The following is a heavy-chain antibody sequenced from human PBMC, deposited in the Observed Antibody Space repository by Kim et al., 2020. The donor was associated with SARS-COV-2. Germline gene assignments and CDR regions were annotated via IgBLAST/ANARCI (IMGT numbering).Heavy chain of an antibody. J-gene: IGHJ6*02. CDR2: INAGNGNT. CDR1: GYTFTSYA. V-gene: IGHV1-3*01. Sequence: ASVKVSCKASGYTFTSYAMHWVRQAPGQRLEWMGWINAGNGNTKYSQKFQGRVTITRDTSASTAYMELSSLRSEDTAVYYCARSGGESGYYYEENYYYGMDVWGQGTTVTVSS. D-gene: IGHD3-22*01. CDR3: ARSGGESGYYYEENYYYGMDV.